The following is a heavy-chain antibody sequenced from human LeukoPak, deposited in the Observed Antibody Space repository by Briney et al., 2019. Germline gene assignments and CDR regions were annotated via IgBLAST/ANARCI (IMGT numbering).Heavy chain of an antibody. CDR3: ARDKSYGSYYYAMDV. CDR1: GFTFSNYA. CDR2: ISSGSGTT. V-gene: IGHV3-48*02. Sequence: PGGSLRLSCVASGFTFSNYAMSWVRQAPGKGLEWVSYISSGSGTTYYADSVKGRFTISRDTAKSSLYLQMNSLRDEDTAIYYCARDKSYGSYYYAMDVWGQGTTVTVSS. D-gene: IGHD5-18*01. J-gene: IGHJ6*02.